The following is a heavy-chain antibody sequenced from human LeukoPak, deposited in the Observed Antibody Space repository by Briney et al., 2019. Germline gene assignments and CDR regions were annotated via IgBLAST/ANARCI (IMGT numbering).Heavy chain of an antibody. CDR1: GGSFSGYY. Sequence: PSETLSLTCAVYGGSFSGYYWSWIRQPPGKGLEWIGEINHSGSTNYNPSLKSRVTISVDTSKNQFSLKLSSVTAADTAVYYCARVPMTTVTTHFDYWGQGTLVTVSS. J-gene: IGHJ4*02. V-gene: IGHV4-34*01. CDR2: INHSGST. CDR3: ARVPMTTVTTHFDY. D-gene: IGHD4-17*01.